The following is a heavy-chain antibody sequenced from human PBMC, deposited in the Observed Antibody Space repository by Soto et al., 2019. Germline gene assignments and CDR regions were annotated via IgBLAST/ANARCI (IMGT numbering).Heavy chain of an antibody. CDR3: ARAGVY. V-gene: IGHV3-48*03. J-gene: IGHJ4*02. Sequence: TGGSLTLSCAASGFTFIRYEMNWICQAPGKGLGWVSYISSSGTTVHYADSVKGRFTISRDNAKDSLFLQMNSLRAEDTALYYCARAGVYWGQGTLVTVSS. D-gene: IGHD2-8*01. CDR1: GFTFIRYE. CDR2: ISSSGTTV.